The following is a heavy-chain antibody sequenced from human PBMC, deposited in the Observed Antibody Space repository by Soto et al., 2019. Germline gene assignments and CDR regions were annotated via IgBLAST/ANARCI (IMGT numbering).Heavy chain of an antibody. CDR1: GYTFTSYD. J-gene: IGHJ5*02. Sequence: ASVKVSCKASGYTFTSYDINWVRQATGQGFEWMGWMNPNSGNTGYAQKFQGRVTISADKFTGTAYMELTGLRSDDTAVYYCAGDPDSHYNDSHASSYPWGQGTLVTVS. V-gene: IGHV1-8*01. CDR3: AGDPDSHYNDSHASSYP. CDR2: MNPNSGNT. D-gene: IGHD4-4*01.